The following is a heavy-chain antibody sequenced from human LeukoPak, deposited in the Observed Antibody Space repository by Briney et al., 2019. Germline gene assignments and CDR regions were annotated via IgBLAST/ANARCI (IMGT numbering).Heavy chain of an antibody. V-gene: IGHV3-23*01. CDR1: GFPFSSYA. Sequence: GSLRLSCAASGFPFSSYAMNWVRQAPGKWLDWVSAISGSGSTTYYADSVKGRFTISRDNSKNTLFLQMNSLTAEDTAIYSCARPRLEYCSGGSCFDAFDIWGQGTMVTVSS. J-gene: IGHJ3*02. CDR2: ISGSGSTT. CDR3: ARPRLEYCSGGSCFDAFDI. D-gene: IGHD2-15*01.